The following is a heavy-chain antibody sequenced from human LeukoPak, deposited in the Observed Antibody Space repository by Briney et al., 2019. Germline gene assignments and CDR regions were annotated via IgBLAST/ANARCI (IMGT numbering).Heavy chain of an antibody. CDR3: ARVILRRIAARLNYGDAFDI. D-gene: IGHD6-6*01. Sequence: SETLSLTCTVSGVSISSGGYYWSWIRQPPGKGLEWIGYIYHSGSTYYNPSLKSRVTISVDRSKNQFSLKLSSVTAADTAVYYCARVILRRIAARLNYGDAFDIWGQGTMVTVSS. J-gene: IGHJ3*02. CDR1: GVSISSGGYY. V-gene: IGHV4-30-2*01. CDR2: IYHSGST.